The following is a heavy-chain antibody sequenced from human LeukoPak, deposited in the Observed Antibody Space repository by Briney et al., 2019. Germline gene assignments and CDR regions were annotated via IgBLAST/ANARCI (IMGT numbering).Heavy chain of an antibody. D-gene: IGHD3/OR15-3a*01. Sequence: GGSLRLSCAASGFTLSDYYMSWIRQAPGKGLEWVSYSSSSGSTIYYADSVKGRFAIFRDNAKNSLYLQMNSLRAEDTAVYYCARRRDFIDYWGQGTLVTVSS. CDR1: GFTLSDYY. CDR2: SSSSGSTI. V-gene: IGHV3-11*01. CDR3: ARRRDFIDY. J-gene: IGHJ4*02.